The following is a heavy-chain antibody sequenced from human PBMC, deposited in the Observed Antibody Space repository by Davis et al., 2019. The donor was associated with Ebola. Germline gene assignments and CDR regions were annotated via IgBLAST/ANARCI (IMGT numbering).Heavy chain of an antibody. J-gene: IGHJ6*04. CDR2: ISSSASYK. D-gene: IGHD3-3*01. CDR3: AKATTIFGVVRPYYYYGMDV. V-gene: IGHV3-11*05. Sequence: GGSLRLSCAASGFTFSAYYMSWIRQAPGKRPEWVSSISSSASYKNYADSVKGRFTISRDNSKNTLYLQMNSLRAEDTAVYYCAKATTIFGVVRPYYYYGMDVWGKGTTVTVSS. CDR1: GFTFSAYY.